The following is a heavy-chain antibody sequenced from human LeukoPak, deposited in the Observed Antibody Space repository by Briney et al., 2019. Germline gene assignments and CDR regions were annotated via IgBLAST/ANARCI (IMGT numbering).Heavy chain of an antibody. CDR2: ISSSSSYI. CDR1: GFTFGSYS. V-gene: IGHV3-21*01. D-gene: IGHD5-24*01. Sequence: GGSLRLSCAASGFTFGSYSMNWVRQAPGKGLEWVSSISSSSSYIYYADSVKGRFTISRDNAKNSLYLQMNSLRAEDTAVYYCARGPRDGYNLDAFDIWGQGTMVTVSS. J-gene: IGHJ3*02. CDR3: ARGPRDGYNLDAFDI.